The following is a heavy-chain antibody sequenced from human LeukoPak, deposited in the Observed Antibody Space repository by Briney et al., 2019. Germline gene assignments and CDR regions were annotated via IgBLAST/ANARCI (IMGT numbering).Heavy chain of an antibody. CDR2: ISGYNGNT. J-gene: IGHJ5*02. V-gene: IGHV1-18*01. D-gene: IGHD3-16*01. CDR3: ARGAFGGLHDH. CDR1: GYTFTSYG. Sequence: ASVKVSCKASGYTFTSYGISWVRQAPGQGFEWMGWISGYNGNTNYAQKLQGRVTMTTDTSTSTGYMELRSLRSDDTAVYYCARGAFGGLHDHWGQGTLVTVSS.